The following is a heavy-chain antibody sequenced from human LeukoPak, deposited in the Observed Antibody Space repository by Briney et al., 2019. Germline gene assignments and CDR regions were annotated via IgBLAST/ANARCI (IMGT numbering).Heavy chain of an antibody. V-gene: IGHV1-8*01. CDR3: ARGPNTMVRGGRPGY. D-gene: IGHD3-10*01. CDR2: MNPNSGNT. Sequence: ASVKVSCKASGYTFTSYDINWVRQATGQGLEWMGWMNPNSGNTGYAQKFQGRVTMTRNTSTSTAYMELSSLRSEDPAVYYCARGPNTMVRGGRPGYWGQGTLVTVSS. CDR1: GYTFTSYD. J-gene: IGHJ4*02.